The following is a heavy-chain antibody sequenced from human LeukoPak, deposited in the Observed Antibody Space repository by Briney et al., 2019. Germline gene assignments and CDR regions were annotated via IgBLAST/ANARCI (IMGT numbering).Heavy chain of an antibody. CDR1: GFTFSTYW. CDR3: TRRASSGWYPMDV. CDR2: INSDGSSP. Sequence: PGGSLRLSCAASGFTFSTYWMHWVRQAPGKGLVWVSCINSDGSSPSYADSVKGRFTISRDNAKNTVYLQMNSLRAEDTAVYYCTRRASSGWYPMDVWGQGTTVTVSS. J-gene: IGHJ6*02. V-gene: IGHV3-74*01. D-gene: IGHD6-19*01.